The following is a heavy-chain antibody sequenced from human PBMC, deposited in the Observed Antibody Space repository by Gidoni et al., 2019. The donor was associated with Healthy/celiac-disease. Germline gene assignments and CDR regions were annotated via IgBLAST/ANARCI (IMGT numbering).Heavy chain of an antibody. Sequence: QVQLVQSGAEVKKPGASVKVSCKASGYTFTGYYMPWVRQAPGQGLEWMGWINPNSGGTNYAQKFQGRVTMTRDTSISTAYMELSRLRSDDTAVYYCASSTYYYGSGSYPYYYYGMDVWGQGTTVTVSS. CDR1: GYTFTGYY. D-gene: IGHD3-10*01. V-gene: IGHV1-2*02. J-gene: IGHJ6*02. CDR3: ASSTYYYGSGSYPYYYYGMDV. CDR2: INPNSGGT.